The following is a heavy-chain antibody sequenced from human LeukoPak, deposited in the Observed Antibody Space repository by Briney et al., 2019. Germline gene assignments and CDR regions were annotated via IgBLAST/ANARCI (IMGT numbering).Heavy chain of an antibody. CDR3: ARRHTAMGRLFDP. V-gene: IGHV4-34*01. CDR1: GGSFSGYY. Sequence: SETLSLTCAVYGGSFSGYYWSWIRQPPGKGLVWIGEINHSGSTNYNPSLKSRVTISVDTSKNQFSLKLSSVTAADTAVYYCARRHTAMGRLFDPWGQGTLVTVSS. CDR2: INHSGST. J-gene: IGHJ5*02. D-gene: IGHD5-18*01.